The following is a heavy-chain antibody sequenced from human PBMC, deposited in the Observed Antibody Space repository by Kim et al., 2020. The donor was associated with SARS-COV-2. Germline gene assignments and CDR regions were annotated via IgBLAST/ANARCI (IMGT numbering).Heavy chain of an antibody. Sequence: GGSLRLSCAASGFTFSSYAMHWVRQAPGKGLEWVAVISYDGSNKYYADSVKGRFTISRDNSKNTLYLQMNSLRAEDTAVYYCARERMDSSGWYYYYYGMDVWGQGTTVTVSS. V-gene: IGHV3-30*04. CDR3: ARERMDSSGWYYYYYGMDV. CDR2: ISYDGSNK. J-gene: IGHJ6*02. D-gene: IGHD6-19*01. CDR1: GFTFSSYA.